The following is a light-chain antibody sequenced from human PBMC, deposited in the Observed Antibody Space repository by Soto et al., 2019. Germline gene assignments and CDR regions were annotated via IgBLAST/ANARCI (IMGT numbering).Light chain of an antibody. CDR1: QSINTN. CDR2: GAS. Sequence: EIVMTQSPATLSVSPGERVTLSCRASQSINTNLAWYQQKPGQAPRLFIYGASNRATGIPARFSGSGSGTEFTLTISSLQSEDSAVYFCQQYNDWLALTFGGGTKVEIK. CDR3: QQYNDWLALT. V-gene: IGKV3-15*01. J-gene: IGKJ4*01.